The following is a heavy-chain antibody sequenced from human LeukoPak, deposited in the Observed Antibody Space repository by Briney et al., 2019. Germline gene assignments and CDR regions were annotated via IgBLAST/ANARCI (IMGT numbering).Heavy chain of an antibody. CDR1: GFTFSGSA. CDR3: THLKAAA. V-gene: IGHV3-73*01. D-gene: IGHD6-13*01. J-gene: IGHJ5*02. CDR2: IRSKANRYAT. Sequence: GGSLRLSCAASGFTFSGSAMHWVRQAAGKGLEWVGRIRSKANRYATAYGASGKGRFTISREDSLNTEYLQMNSLKTDDTAVYYCTHLKAAAWGQGTMVTVSS.